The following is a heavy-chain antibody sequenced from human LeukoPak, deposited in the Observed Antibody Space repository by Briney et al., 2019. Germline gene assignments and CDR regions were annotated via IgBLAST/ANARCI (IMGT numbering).Heavy chain of an antibody. Sequence: ASVKVSCKASGYTFTGYYMHWVRQVPGQGLEWMGWINPNSGGTNYAQKFQGRVTMTRDTSISTAYMELSRLRSDDTAVYYCARDRGVGVLRYFDWPSGYWGQGTLVTVSS. CDR2: INPNSGGT. D-gene: IGHD3-9*01. CDR3: ARDRGVGVLRYFDWPSGY. V-gene: IGHV1-2*02. CDR1: GYTFTGYY. J-gene: IGHJ4*02.